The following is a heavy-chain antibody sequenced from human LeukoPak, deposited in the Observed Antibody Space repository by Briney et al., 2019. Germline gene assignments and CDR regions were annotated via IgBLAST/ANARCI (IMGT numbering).Heavy chain of an antibody. CDR3: ARYGTWVDP. V-gene: IGHV4-61*08. CDR2: IYYSGGT. J-gene: IGHJ5*02. CDR1: GGSISSGGYY. Sequence: PSQTLSLTCTVSGGSISSGGYYWSWIRQPPGKGLEWIGYIYYSGGTNYNPSLKSRVTISVDTSKNQFSLRLSSVTAADTAVYYCARYGTWVDPWGQGALVTVSS. D-gene: IGHD3-16*01.